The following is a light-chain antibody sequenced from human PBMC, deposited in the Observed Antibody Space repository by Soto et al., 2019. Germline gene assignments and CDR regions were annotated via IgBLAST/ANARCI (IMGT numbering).Light chain of an antibody. Sequence: QSVLTQPPPASGTPGQRVTISCSGSSYNIGSNTVNWYQQLPGTAPKLLIYSNNQRPSGVPDRFSGSKSGTSASLAISGLQSEDEADYYCSAWDDSLNGYVFRTGTKVTVL. CDR1: SYNIGSNT. CDR2: SNN. CDR3: SAWDDSLNGYV. J-gene: IGLJ1*01. V-gene: IGLV1-44*01.